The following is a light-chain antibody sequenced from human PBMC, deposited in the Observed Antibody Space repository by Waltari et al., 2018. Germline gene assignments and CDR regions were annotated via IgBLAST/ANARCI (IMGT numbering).Light chain of an antibody. J-gene: IGLJ2*01. CDR1: SSDVGGYNY. V-gene: IGLV2-8*01. Sequence: QSALTQPPSASGSPGQSVTISCTGTSSDVGGYNYVSWYQQHPGKAPKLLIYDVTKRPSGVPYRFPASRSGDTASLTVSGLQAEDEADYYCSSFTARTNVVFGGGTKLTVL. CDR2: DVT. CDR3: SSFTARTNVV.